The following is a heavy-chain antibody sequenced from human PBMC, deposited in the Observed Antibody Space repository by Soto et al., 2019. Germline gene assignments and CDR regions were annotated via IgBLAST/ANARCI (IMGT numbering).Heavy chain of an antibody. CDR2: IIPIFGTA. J-gene: IGHJ6*02. CDR1: GGTFSSYA. D-gene: IGHD1-26*01. CDR3: ARDLGDPIVGATGYYYGMDV. Sequence: EASVKVSCKASGGTFSSYAISWVRQAPGQGLEWMGGIIPIFGTANYAQKFQGRVTITSDKSTSTAYMELSSLRSEDTAVYYCARDLGDPIVGATGYYYGMDVWGQGTTVTVSS. V-gene: IGHV1-69*06.